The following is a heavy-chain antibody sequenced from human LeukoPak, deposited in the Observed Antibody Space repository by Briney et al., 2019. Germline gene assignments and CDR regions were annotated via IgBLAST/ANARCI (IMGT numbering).Heavy chain of an antibody. CDR2: IRSKANSYAT. Sequence: PGGSLRLSCAASGFTFSGSAMHWVRQASGKGLEWVGRIRSKANSYATAYAASVKGRFTISRDDSKNTAYLQMNSLKTEDTAVYYCTRLGCSGGSCYSGPSYWGQGTLVTVSS. CDR3: TRLGCSGGSCYSGPSY. CDR1: GFTFSGSA. V-gene: IGHV3-73*01. J-gene: IGHJ4*02. D-gene: IGHD2-15*01.